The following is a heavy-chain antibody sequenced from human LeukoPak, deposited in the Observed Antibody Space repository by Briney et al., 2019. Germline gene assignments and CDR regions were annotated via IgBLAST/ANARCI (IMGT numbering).Heavy chain of an antibody. CDR1: GDSISSSY. CDR2: IYYTGSS. V-gene: IGHV4-59*01. Sequence: PSETLSLTCTVSGDSISSSYWSWIRQPPGKGLEWIGYIYYTGSSYYIPSLKSRATTSIDMSKNQFSLKLSSVTAADTAVYYCAGYGSGSFYKAFDFWGQGILVTVSS. D-gene: IGHD3-10*01. J-gene: IGHJ4*02. CDR3: AGYGSGSFYKAFDF.